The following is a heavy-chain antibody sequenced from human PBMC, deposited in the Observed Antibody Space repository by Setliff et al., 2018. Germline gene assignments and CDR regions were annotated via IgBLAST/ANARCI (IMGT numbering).Heavy chain of an antibody. J-gene: IGHJ4*02. D-gene: IGHD1-1*01. CDR3: ARTGTYRYFDL. V-gene: IGHV4-39*01. Sequence: SETLSLTCNVSGGSISSGVYYWGWIRQPPGKGLEWIGRIYHGGDTYYNSSLKSRLTISVDTSKNQFSLKLGSVTAADTAVYYCARTGTYRYFDLWGQGTLVTVS. CDR2: IYHGGDT. CDR1: GGSISSGVYY.